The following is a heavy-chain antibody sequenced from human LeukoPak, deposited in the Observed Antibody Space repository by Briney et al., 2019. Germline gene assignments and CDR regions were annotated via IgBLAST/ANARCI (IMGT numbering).Heavy chain of an antibody. Sequence: EASVKVSCKASGGTFSSYAISWVRQAPGQGLEWMGRIIPILGIANSAQMFQGRVTITADKSTRTAYMELSSLRSEDTAVYYCAITDYGGNSGDDAFDIWGQGTMVTVSS. D-gene: IGHD4-23*01. CDR2: IIPILGIA. CDR1: GGTFSSYA. J-gene: IGHJ3*02. CDR3: AITDYGGNSGDDAFDI. V-gene: IGHV1-69*04.